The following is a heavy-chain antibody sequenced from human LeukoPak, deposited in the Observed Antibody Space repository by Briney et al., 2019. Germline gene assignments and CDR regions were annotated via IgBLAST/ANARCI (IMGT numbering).Heavy chain of an antibody. CDR1: GFTFSSYA. Sequence: GGSLRLSCAASGFTFSSYAMSWVRQAPGKGLEWVSAISGSGGSTYYADSVKGRFTTSRDNSKNTLYLQMNSLRAEDTAVYYCAKDLGITMIVVVIADAFDIWGQGTMVTVSS. CDR3: AKDLGITMIVVVIADAFDI. V-gene: IGHV3-23*01. CDR2: ISGSGGST. D-gene: IGHD3-22*01. J-gene: IGHJ3*02.